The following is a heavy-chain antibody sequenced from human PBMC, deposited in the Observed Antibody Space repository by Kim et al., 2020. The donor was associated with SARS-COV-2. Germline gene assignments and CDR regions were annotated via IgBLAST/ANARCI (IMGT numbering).Heavy chain of an antibody. D-gene: IGHD3-3*01. CDR1: GFVFRTST. CDR3: ARSNYDFWRGGDYYYMEV. V-gene: IGHV3-21*06. CDR2: ISSASSYI. J-gene: IGHJ6*03. Sequence: GGSLRLSCTASGFVFRTSTMHWIRQAPGKGLEWVTSISSASSYIHYADSVEGRFTISRDNPQNSLYLHMNSLRADDTAVYYCARSNYDFWRGGDYYYMEVWGKGTTVTVSS.